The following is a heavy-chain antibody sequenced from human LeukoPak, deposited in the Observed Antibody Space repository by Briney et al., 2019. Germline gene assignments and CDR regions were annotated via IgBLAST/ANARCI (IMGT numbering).Heavy chain of an antibody. D-gene: IGHD1-26*01. CDR2: MNPNSGNT. V-gene: IGHV1-8*02. CDR1: GYTFTSYY. CDR3: ARDHRVVWYSGSPDAFDI. J-gene: IGHJ3*02. Sequence: GASVKVSCKASGYTFTSYYMHWVRQATGQGLEWMGWMNPNSGNTGYAQKFQGRVTMTRNTSISTAYMELSSLRSEDTAVYYCARDHRVVWYSGSPDAFDIWGQGTMVTVSS.